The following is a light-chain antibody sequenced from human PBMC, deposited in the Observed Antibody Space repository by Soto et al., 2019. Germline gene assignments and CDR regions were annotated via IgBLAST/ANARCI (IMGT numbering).Light chain of an antibody. J-gene: IGKJ1*01. CDR2: GAS. CDR3: QQYGSLXWT. Sequence: EIVLTQSPGTLSLSPGEKATLSCRASQSVSSNYLAWYQQKPGQAPRPLIYGASSRAIGIPDRFSGSGSGTDFTLTISRLEPEDFAVYYCQQYGSLXWTFGQGTKVDIK. V-gene: IGKV3-20*01. CDR1: QSVSSNY.